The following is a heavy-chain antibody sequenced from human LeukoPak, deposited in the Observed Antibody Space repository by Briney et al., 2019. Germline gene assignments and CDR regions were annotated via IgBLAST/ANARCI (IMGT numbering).Heavy chain of an antibody. D-gene: IGHD3-22*01. J-gene: IGHJ3*02. CDR3: ARGRVIGPRGASRDYYYDNSGYYHPRNAFDI. Sequence: GASVKVSCKASGGTFSSYAVSWVRQAPGQGLEWMGGIIPIFGTANYAQKFQGRVTITADESTSTAYMELSSLRSEDTAVYYCARGRVIGPRGASRDYYYDNSGYYHPRNAFDIWGQGTRVSVSS. V-gene: IGHV1-69*13. CDR2: IIPIFGTA. CDR1: GGTFSSYA.